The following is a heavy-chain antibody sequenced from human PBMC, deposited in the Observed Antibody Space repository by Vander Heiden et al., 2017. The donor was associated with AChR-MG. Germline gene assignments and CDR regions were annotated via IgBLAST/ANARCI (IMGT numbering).Heavy chain of an antibody. Sequence: QVQLQESGPGLVKPSETLSLTCTVSGGSVSGATYYWNWIRQPPGKGLEWIGYIYYSGSTNYNPSLESRVTMSVDTSKNQFSLKLNSVTAADTAVYYCARTRRNYGDPVWYFQHWGQGTLVTVSS. J-gene: IGHJ1*01. V-gene: IGHV4-61*01. D-gene: IGHD4-17*01. CDR2: IYYSGST. CDR1: GGSVSGATYY. CDR3: ARTRRNYGDPVWYFQH.